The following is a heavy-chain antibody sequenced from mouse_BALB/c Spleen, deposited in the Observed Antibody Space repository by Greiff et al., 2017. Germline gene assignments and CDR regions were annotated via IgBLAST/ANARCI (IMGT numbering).Heavy chain of an antibody. CDR1: GYTFTSYW. CDR2: IDPSDSYT. D-gene: IGHD2-2*01. Sequence: VQLQQPGAELVKPGASVKISCKASGYTFTSYWMNWVKQRPGQGLEWIGEIDPSDSYTNNNQKFKDKATLTVDKSSSTAYMQLSSLTSEDSAVYYCARRGYNYYAMDYWGQGTSVTVSS. J-gene: IGHJ4*01. CDR3: ARRGYNYYAMDY. V-gene: IGHV1S126*01.